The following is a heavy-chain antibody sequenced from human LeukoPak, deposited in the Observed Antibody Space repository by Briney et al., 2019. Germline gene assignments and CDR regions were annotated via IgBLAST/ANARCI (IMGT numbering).Heavy chain of an antibody. CDR3: ARKGYYDSSGYYPDP. V-gene: IGHV1-18*01. Sequence: GASVKVSCKASGYTFTSYGISWVRQAPGQGLEWMGWISAYNGNTNYAQKLQGRVTMTTDTSTSTAYMELRSLRSDDTAVYYCARKGYYDSSGYYPDPWGQGTLVTVSS. J-gene: IGHJ5*02. CDR1: GYTFTSYG. D-gene: IGHD3-22*01. CDR2: ISAYNGNT.